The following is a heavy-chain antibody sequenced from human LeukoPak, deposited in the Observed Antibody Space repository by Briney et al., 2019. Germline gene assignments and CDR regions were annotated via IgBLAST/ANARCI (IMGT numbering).Heavy chain of an antibody. J-gene: IGHJ5*02. CDR2: IYYSGST. V-gene: IGHV4-59*08. D-gene: IGHD3-16*01. Sequence: SETLSHTCTDSGGSISSYYWSWLRQPAANRLEWIGYIYYSGSTNYNPSLKSRVTISVDTSKNQFSLKLSSVTAADTAVYYCARLLGGGVDPWGQGTLVTVSS. CDR1: GGSISSYY. CDR3: ARLLGGGVDP.